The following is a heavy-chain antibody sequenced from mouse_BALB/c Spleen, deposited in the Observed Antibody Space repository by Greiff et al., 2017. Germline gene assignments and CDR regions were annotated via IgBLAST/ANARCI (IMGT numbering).Heavy chain of an antibody. Sequence: VKLMESGPELVKPGASVRISCKASGYTFTSYYIHWVKQRPGQGLEWIGWIYPGNVNTKYNEKFKGKATLTADKSSSTAYMQLSSLTSEDSAVYYCARYPRNYFDYWGQGTTLTVSS. J-gene: IGHJ2*01. CDR3: ARYPRNYFDY. CDR1: GYTFTSYY. CDR2: IYPGNVNT. V-gene: IGHV1S56*01.